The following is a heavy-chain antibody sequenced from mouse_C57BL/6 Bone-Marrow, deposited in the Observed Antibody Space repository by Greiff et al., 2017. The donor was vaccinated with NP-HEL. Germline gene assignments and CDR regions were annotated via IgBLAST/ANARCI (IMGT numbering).Heavy chain of an antibody. Sequence: QVQLQQPGAELVKPGASVKLSCKASGYTFTTYWMQWVKQRPGQGLEWIGEIDPSDSYTNYNQKFKGKATLTVDTSSSTANMQLSSLTSEDSAVEYCARKAYYGRSYEFAYWGQGTLVTVSA. J-gene: IGHJ3*01. CDR2: IDPSDSYT. D-gene: IGHD1-1*01. CDR1: GYTFTTYW. V-gene: IGHV1-50*01. CDR3: ARKAYYGRSYEFAY.